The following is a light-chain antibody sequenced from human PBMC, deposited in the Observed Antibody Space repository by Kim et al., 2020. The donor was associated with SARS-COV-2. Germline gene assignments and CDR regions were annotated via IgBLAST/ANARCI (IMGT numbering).Light chain of an antibody. CDR2: GVT. J-gene: IGLJ3*02. Sequence: QSALTQPASVSGSPGQSITISCTGSSSDIGNYNFVSWYQQHPGTVPKVIIYGVTKRPSGVSDRFSGSKSGNTASLTISGLQAEDEADYYCGSYTTSSSLVLGGGTKVTVL. V-gene: IGLV2-14*03. CDR3: GSYTTSSSLV. CDR1: SSDIGNYNF.